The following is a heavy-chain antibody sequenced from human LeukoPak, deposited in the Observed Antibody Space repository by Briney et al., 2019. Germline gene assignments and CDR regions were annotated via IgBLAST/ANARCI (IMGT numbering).Heavy chain of an antibody. Sequence: GGSLRLPCAASGLTFRSYVMNWVRQAPGKGLEWVSAISGGGGHTYFADSVKGRFTTSRDNSKNTLYLQMNSLRAEDTAIYYCVKGRYDNNGDVFEPWGQGTLVTVSS. CDR3: VKGRYDNNGDVFEP. CDR1: GLTFRSYV. CDR2: ISGGGGHT. V-gene: IGHV3-23*01. D-gene: IGHD3-22*01. J-gene: IGHJ5*02.